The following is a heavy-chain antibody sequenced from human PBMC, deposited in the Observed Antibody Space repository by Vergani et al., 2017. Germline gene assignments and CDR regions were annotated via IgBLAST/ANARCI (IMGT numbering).Heavy chain of an antibody. Sequence: QVHLVQSGAEVKKPGASVKVSCQTSGYTFSAYYIHWVRQAPGQGLEWMGWINPNSGGTNYAQKFQGRVTMTRDTSISTAYMELSRLRSDDTAVYYCAREDSYGSGSNWFDPWGQGTLVTVSS. V-gene: IGHV1-2*02. D-gene: IGHD3-10*01. CDR3: AREDSYGSGSNWFDP. CDR2: INPNSGGT. J-gene: IGHJ5*02. CDR1: GYTFSAYY.